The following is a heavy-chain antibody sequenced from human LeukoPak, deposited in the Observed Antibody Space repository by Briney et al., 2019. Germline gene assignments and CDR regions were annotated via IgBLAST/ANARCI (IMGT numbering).Heavy chain of an antibody. CDR1: GFNFSSYG. J-gene: IGHJ4*02. CDR2: ISGRGGRR. CDR3: AKGASSGVAGGGFIDY. V-gene: IGHV3-23*01. Sequence: GGSLRLSCAASGFNFSSYGMNWVRQAPGKGLEWVSTISGRGGRRYYADSVKGRFTISGDNSKNMLYLQMNSLRAEETAVYYCAKGASSGVAGGGFIDYWGQGTLVTVSS. D-gene: IGHD6-19*01.